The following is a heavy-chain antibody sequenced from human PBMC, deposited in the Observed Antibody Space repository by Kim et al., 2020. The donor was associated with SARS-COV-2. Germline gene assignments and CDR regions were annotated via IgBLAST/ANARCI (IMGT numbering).Heavy chain of an antibody. D-gene: IGHD2-15*01. Sequence: GGSLRLSCVASGFMFSGYWMSWVRQAPGKGLEWVASTKEGGSEKYYVDSVKGRLTISRDNARNTLYLQMNSLRADDTAVYYCARDGGFCSGGACYTAHDFWGQGTLATVSS. CDR1: GFMFSGYW. J-gene: IGHJ4*02. CDR2: TKEGGSEK. CDR3: ARDGGFCSGGACYTAHDF. V-gene: IGHV3-7*03.